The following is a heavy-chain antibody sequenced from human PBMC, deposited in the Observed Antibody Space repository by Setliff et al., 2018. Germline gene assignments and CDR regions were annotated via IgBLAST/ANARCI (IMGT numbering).Heavy chain of an antibody. CDR2: IYYTGGT. CDR3: ARDGSYYDRGGNRTWFFDL. V-gene: IGHV4-31*03. CDR1: GGSINSGDYF. D-gene: IGHD3-22*01. Sequence: TLSLTCTVSGGSINSGDYFWSWFRQLPGKGLEWIGYIYYTGGTHYNPSLKSRLTMSVDTSKNQFSLNLKSVTAADTAVYFCARDGSYYDRGGNRTWFFDLWGRGTLVTVSS. J-gene: IGHJ2*01.